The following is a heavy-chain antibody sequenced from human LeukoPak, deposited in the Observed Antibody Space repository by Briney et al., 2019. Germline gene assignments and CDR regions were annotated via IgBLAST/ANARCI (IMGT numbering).Heavy chain of an antibody. D-gene: IGHD4-17*01. CDR3: AKGNSWDYGDYG. CDR1: GFTFSGYA. V-gene: IGHV3-23*01. J-gene: IGHJ3*01. Sequence: GGSLRLSCAASGFTFSGYAMSWVRQAPGKGLEWVSAISGSGGSTYYADSVKGRFTISRDNSKNTLYLQMTSLRAEDAAVYYCAKGNSWDYGDYGWGQGTMVTVSS. CDR2: ISGSGGST.